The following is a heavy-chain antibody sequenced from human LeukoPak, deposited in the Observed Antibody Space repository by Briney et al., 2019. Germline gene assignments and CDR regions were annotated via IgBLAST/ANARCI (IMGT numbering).Heavy chain of an antibody. Sequence: SETLSLTCTVSGGSISSYYWSWIRQPPGKGLEWIGYIYYSGSTNYSPSLKSRVTISVDTSKNQFSLKLSSVTAADTAVYYCARSAFPLFDIWGQGTMVTVSS. V-gene: IGHV4-59*01. D-gene: IGHD3-3*02. CDR2: IYYSGST. CDR3: ARSAFPLFDI. J-gene: IGHJ3*02. CDR1: GGSISSYY.